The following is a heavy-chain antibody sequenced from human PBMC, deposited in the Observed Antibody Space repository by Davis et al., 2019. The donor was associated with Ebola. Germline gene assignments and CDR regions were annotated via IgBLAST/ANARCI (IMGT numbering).Heavy chain of an antibody. CDR2: IYHSGST. V-gene: IGHV4-4*02. CDR3: ARGYSSSWFHPNWFDP. CDR1: GGSISSSNW. Sequence: PSETLSLTCAVSGGSISSSNWWSWVRQPPGKGLEWIGEIYHSGSTNYNPSLKSRVTISVDKSKNQFSLKLSSVTAADTAVYYCARGYSSSWFHPNWFDPWGQGTLVTVSS. D-gene: IGHD6-13*01. J-gene: IGHJ5*02.